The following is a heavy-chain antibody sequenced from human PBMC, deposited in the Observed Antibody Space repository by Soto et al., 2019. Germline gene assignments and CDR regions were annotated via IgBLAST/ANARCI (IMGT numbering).Heavy chain of an antibody. CDR3: AKGMTTRAKRNLYGMDV. D-gene: IGHD4-17*01. CDR1: GFTFSSYG. CDR2: ISYDGSNK. Sequence: GGSLRLSXAASGFTFSSYGMHWVRQAPGRGLEWVAVISYDGSNKYYADSVKGRFTISRDNSKNTLYLQMNSLRAEDTAVYYCAKGMTTRAKRNLYGMDVWGQGTTVTVSS. V-gene: IGHV3-30*18. J-gene: IGHJ6*02.